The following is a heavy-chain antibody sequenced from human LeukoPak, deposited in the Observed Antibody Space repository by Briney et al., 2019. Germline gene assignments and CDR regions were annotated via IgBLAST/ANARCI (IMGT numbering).Heavy chain of an antibody. D-gene: IGHD6-13*01. CDR3: ASRAAAGYYYMDV. V-gene: IGHV4-4*07. Sequence: SETLSLTCTVSGGSISSYYWSWIRQPAGKGLEWIGRIYTSGSTNYNPSLKSRVTMSVDTSKNQFSLKLSSATAADTAVYYCASRAAAGYYYMDVWGKGTTVTVSS. J-gene: IGHJ6*03. CDR2: IYTSGST. CDR1: GGSISSYY.